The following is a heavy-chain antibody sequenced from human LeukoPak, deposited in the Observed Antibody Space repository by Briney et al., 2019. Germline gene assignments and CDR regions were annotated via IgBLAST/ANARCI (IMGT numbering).Heavy chain of an antibody. Sequence: GGSLRLSCAASGFIFDDYGMTWVRQAPGKGLEWISGINWIGSGTGYSDSVKGRFTISRDNAKNSLYLQMNSLRAEDTALYYCARVARGYSYGYEADYWGQGTLVTVSP. J-gene: IGHJ4*02. CDR2: INWIGSGT. D-gene: IGHD5-18*01. CDR3: ARVARGYSYGYEADY. CDR1: GFIFDDYG. V-gene: IGHV3-20*04.